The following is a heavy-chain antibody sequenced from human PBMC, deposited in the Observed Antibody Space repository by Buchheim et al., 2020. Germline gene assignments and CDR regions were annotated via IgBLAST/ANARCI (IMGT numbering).Heavy chain of an antibody. CDR3: ATDEAAAKYYYYYGMDV. D-gene: IGHD6-13*01. J-gene: IGHJ6*02. CDR1: GYTFTDYY. Sequence: EVQLVQSGAEVKKPGATVKISRKVSGYTFTDYYMHWVQQAPGKGLEWMGLVDPEDGETIYAEKFQGRVTITADTSPDKAYMELSSLRSEYTAVHYCATDEAAAKYYYYYGMDVWGQGTT. V-gene: IGHV1-69-2*01. CDR2: VDPEDGET.